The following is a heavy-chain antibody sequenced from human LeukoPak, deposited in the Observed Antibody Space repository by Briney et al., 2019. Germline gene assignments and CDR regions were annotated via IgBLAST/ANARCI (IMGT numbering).Heavy chain of an antibody. CDR3: XXXXKLSSSXSIFDX. D-gene: IGHD6-6*01. CDR2: ISGSGGTT. J-gene: IGHJ4*02. V-gene: IGHV3-23*01. Sequence: GGSLRLSCAASGFTFSSSALSWVRQAPGKGLEWVSTISGSGGTTYYTDSVKGRFTISRDNSKNTLYLQMNRLRAEDTAVYYXXXXXKLSSSXSIFDXXGQGTXVTVXS. CDR1: GFTFSSSA.